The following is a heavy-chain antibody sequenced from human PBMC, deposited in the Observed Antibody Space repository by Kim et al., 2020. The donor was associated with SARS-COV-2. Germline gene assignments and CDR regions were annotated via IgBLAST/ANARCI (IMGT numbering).Heavy chain of an antibody. D-gene: IGHD1-1*01. J-gene: IGHJ1*01. CDR1: GYPFSKNG. CDR3: PKVFPLSLCSTQPDGNVVIACLVQGFFPFQ. Sequence: ASVKVSCKASGYPFSKNGIDWVRQAPGERLEWMGWINSGDGNTEYSEKFYDRLTITRDTSASASYLELNRLTSEDSASPTSPKVFPLSLCSTQPDGNVVIACLVQGFFPFQ. V-gene: IGHV1-3*04. CDR2: INSGDGNT.